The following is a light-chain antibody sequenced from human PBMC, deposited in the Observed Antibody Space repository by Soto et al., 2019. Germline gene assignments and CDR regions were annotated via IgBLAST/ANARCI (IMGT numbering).Light chain of an antibody. Sequence: QSVLTQPASVSGSPGQSITISCTGTSSDVGGYNYVSWYQQHPGKAPKLMIYDVTKRPSGVPDRFSGSKSGNTASLTISGLQAEDEADYFCCSYAGTYTGVFGGGTQLTVL. J-gene: IGLJ3*02. CDR1: SSDVGGYNY. CDR3: CSYAGTYTGV. CDR2: DVT. V-gene: IGLV2-11*01.